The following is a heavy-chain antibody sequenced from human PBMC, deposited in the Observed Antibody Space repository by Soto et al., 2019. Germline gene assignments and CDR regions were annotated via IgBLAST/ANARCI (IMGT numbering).Heavy chain of an antibody. D-gene: IGHD6-6*01. CDR1: GGSISSYY. CDR3: AREQAEYSSSSYAFDI. J-gene: IGHJ3*02. CDR2: IYYSGST. V-gene: IGHV4-59*01. Sequence: NPSETLSLTCTVSGGSISSYYWSWIRQPPGKGLEWIGYIYYSGSTNYNPSLKSRVTISVDTSKNQFSLKLSSVTAADTAVYYCAREQAEYSSSSYAFDIWGQGTMVTVSS.